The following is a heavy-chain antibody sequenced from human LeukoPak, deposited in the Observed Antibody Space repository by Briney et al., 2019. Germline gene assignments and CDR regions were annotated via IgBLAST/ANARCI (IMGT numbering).Heavy chain of an antibody. J-gene: IGHJ6*02. CDR2: INPNSGGT. D-gene: IGHD2-2*01. CDR3: ARVSCSSTSRPPWYYGMDV. CDR1: GYTFTGYY. V-gene: IGHV1-2*02. Sequence: GASVKVSCKASGYTFTGYYMHWVRQAPGQGLEWMGWINPNSGGTNYAQKFQGRVTMTRDTSISTAYMELSRLRSDDTAVYYCARVSCSSTSRPPWYYGMDVWGQGTTVTVSS.